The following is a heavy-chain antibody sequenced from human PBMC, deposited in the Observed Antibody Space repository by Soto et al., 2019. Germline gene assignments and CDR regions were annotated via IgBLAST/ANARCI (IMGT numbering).Heavy chain of an antibody. Sequence: QVQLVESGGGVVQPGRSLRLSCAASGFTFSSYAMHWVRQAPDKGLEWVAVISYDGSNKYYADCVKGRFTISRDNCKNTLYLQMNSLRAEDTAVYYCARGRVDMGPDDAFDIWGQGTMVTVSS. CDR1: GFTFSSYA. CDR3: ARGRVDMGPDDAFDI. CDR2: ISYDGSNK. J-gene: IGHJ3*02. D-gene: IGHD1-26*01. V-gene: IGHV3-30-3*01.